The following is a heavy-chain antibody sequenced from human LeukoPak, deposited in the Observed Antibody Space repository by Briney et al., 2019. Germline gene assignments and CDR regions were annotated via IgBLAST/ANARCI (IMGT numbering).Heavy chain of an antibody. J-gene: IGHJ4*02. CDR1: GFTFSSYA. V-gene: IGHV3-23*01. CDR3: AKNGLVFGVVTPFDY. Sequence: PGGSLRLSCAASGFTFSSYAMSWVRQAPGKGLEWVSAISGSGGSTYYADSVKGRFTISRGNSKNTLYLQMNSLRAEDTAVYYCAKNGLVFGVVTPFDYWGQGTLVTVSS. CDR2: ISGSGGST. D-gene: IGHD3-3*01.